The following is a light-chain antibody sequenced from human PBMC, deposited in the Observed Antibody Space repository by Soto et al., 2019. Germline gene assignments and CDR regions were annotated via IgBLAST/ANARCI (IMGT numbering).Light chain of an antibody. Sequence: QAVVTQPPSVSGAPGQRVTISCTGSSSNIGAGHDVHWYQQLPGTAPKLLIYGNSNRPSGVPDRFSGSKSGTSASLAITGLQVEDEADYYCQSYDSSLSGWVFGGGTKLTVL. V-gene: IGLV1-40*01. CDR1: SSNIGAGHD. CDR2: GNS. CDR3: QSYDSSLSGWV. J-gene: IGLJ3*02.